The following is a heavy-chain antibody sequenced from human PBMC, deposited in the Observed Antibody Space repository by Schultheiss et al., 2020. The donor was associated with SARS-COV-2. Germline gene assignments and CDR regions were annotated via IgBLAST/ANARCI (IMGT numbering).Heavy chain of an antibody. CDR1: GGSISSYY. CDR3: ARESFGRGRYYGRDV. D-gene: IGHD3-16*01. J-gene: IGHJ6*02. CDR2: IYYSGST. V-gene: IGHV4-59*12. Sequence: SETLSLTCTVSGGSISSYYWRWIRQPPGKGLEWIGYIYYSGSTYYNPSLKSRVTISVDTSKNQFSLKLSSVTAADTAVYYCARESFGRGRYYGRDVWGQGTTVTVSS.